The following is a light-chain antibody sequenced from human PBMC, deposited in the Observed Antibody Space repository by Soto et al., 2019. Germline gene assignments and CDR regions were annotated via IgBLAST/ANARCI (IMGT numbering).Light chain of an antibody. CDR3: QQLNSYPIT. CDR1: QGISSY. J-gene: IGKJ5*01. CDR2: AAS. Sequence: IQLTQSPSSLSASVGDRVTITCRASQGISSYLAWYQQKAGKAPKLLIYAASTLQSGVPSRFSGSGSGTDFTLTISSLQPGDFATYYCQQLNSYPITFGQGTRLDIK. V-gene: IGKV1-9*01.